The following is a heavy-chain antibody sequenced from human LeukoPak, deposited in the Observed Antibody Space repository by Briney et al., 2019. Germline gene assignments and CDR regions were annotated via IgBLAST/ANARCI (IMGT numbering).Heavy chain of an antibody. V-gene: IGHV1-2*02. J-gene: IGHJ5*02. D-gene: IGHD3-10*01. CDR3: ARVKLVGGILWSDP. CDR1: GYTFTGYY. Sequence: ASVKVSCKASGYTFTGYYIHWVRQAPGQGLEWMGWCNPNVGGTYYAQKFQGRVTMTRDTSITTAYMELDRLSPDDTAVYYCARVKLVGGILWSDPWGQGALVTVSS. CDR2: CNPNVGGT.